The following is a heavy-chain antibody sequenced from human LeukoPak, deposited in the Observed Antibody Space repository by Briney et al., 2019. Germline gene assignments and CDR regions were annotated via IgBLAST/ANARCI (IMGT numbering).Heavy chain of an antibody. CDR3: ARDFGYCSSTSCYRDYYYYMDV. J-gene: IGHJ6*03. CDR1: GYTFTSYY. D-gene: IGHD2-2*03. V-gene: IGHV1-46*03. Sequence: ASVKVSCKASGYTFTSYYMHWVRQAPGQGLEWMGIINPSGGSTSYAQKFKGRVAMTRDTSTSTVYMELSSLRSEDTAVYYCARDFGYCSSTSCYRDYYYYMDVWGKGTTVTVSS. CDR2: INPSGGST.